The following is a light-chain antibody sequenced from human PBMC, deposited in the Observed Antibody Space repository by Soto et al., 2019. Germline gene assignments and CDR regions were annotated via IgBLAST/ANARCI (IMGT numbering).Light chain of an antibody. CDR3: QQYNYWPSKT. J-gene: IGKJ1*01. Sequence: IVLTQSPGTLSLSPGERVTLSCRASQSVSSTYLAWYQQKPGQAPRLLIFGASTRATNIPARFSGSGSGTEFTLTISSLQSEDFAVYYCQQYNYWPSKTFGQGTKVDIK. CDR1: QSVSSTY. CDR2: GAS. V-gene: IGKV3-15*01.